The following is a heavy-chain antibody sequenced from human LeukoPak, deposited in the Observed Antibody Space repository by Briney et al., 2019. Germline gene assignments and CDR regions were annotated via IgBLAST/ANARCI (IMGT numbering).Heavy chain of an antibody. CDR1: GFPFSSYW. V-gene: IGHV3-7*01. Sequence: GGSLRLSCAASGFPFSSYWMSWVRQAPGKGLEWVANIKQDGSDKYYVDSVKGRFTISRDNAKNSLYLQLSSLRADDTAVYYCARLTGTTGFDYWGQGTLVTVSS. D-gene: IGHD1-1*01. CDR3: ARLTGTTGFDY. J-gene: IGHJ4*02. CDR2: IKQDGSDK.